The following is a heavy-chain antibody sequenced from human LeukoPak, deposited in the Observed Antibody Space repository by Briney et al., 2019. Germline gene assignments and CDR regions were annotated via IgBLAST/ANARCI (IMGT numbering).Heavy chain of an antibody. CDR2: IYHSGST. CDR3: AKDLLFKVVMGYFDY. CDR1: GGSISSSNW. J-gene: IGHJ4*02. Sequence: KPSETLSLTCAVSGGSISSSNWWSWVRQPPGKGLEWIGEIYHSGSTNYNPSLKSRVTISVDTSKNQFSLKLSSVTAADTAVYYCAKDLLFKVVMGYFDYWGQGTLVTVSS. V-gene: IGHV4-4*02. D-gene: IGHD4-23*01.